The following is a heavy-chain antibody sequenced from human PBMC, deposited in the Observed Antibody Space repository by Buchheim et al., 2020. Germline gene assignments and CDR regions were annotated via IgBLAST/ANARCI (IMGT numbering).Heavy chain of an antibody. CDR1: GGSFSGYY. D-gene: IGHD3-22*01. J-gene: IGHJ3*02. Sequence: QVQLQQWGAGLLKPSETLSLTCAVYGGSFSGYYWSWIRQPPGKGLEWIGEINHSGSTNYNPSLKSRVTISVDTSKNQFSLKLSSVTAADTAAYYCARGYLNYYDSSGEDAFDIWGQGT. V-gene: IGHV4-34*01. CDR2: INHSGST. CDR3: ARGYLNYYDSSGEDAFDI.